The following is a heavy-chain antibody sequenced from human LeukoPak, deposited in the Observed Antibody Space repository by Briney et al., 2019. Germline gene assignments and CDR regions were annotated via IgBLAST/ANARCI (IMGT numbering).Heavy chain of an antibody. V-gene: IGHV3-33*01. CDR2: IWYDGSNK. CDR1: GFTFSSYG. J-gene: IGHJ4*02. D-gene: IGHD1-1*01. Sequence: GRSLRLSCAASGFTFSSYGMHWVRQAPGKGLEWVADIWYDGSNKYYADSVKGRFTISRDNSKNTLYLQMSSLRAEDTAVYYCGREGTGGAIGGFDYWGQGTLGTLSS. CDR3: GREGTGGAIGGFDY.